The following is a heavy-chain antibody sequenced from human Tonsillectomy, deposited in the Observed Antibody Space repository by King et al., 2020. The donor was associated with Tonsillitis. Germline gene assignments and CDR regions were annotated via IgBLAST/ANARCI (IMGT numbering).Heavy chain of an antibody. V-gene: IGHV3-21*01. D-gene: IGHD3-10*01. CDR2: ISSSSSYI. CDR3: ASNYGSGSYTAPLYYYYGMDV. Sequence: DVQLVESEGGLVKPGGSLRLSCAASGFTFSSYSMNWVRQAPGKGLEWVSSISSSSSYIYYADSVKGRFTISRDNAKNSLYLQMNSLRAEDTAVYYCASNYGSGSYTAPLYYYYGMDVWGQGTTVTVSS. CDR1: GFTFSSYS. J-gene: IGHJ6*02.